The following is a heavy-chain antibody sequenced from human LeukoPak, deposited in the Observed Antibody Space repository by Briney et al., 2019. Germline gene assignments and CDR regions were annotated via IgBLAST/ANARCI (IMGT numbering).Heavy chain of an antibody. CDR2: ISSSGSTI. Sequence: GGSLRLSCAASGFTFSDYYMSWIRQAPGKGLEWVSYISSSGSTIYYADSVKGRFTISRDNAKNSLYLQMNSLRAEDTAVYYCARAARPGIAAAGYYYYMDVWGKGTTVTVSS. CDR3: ARAARPGIAAAGYYYYMDV. D-gene: IGHD6-13*01. J-gene: IGHJ6*03. CDR1: GFTFSDYY. V-gene: IGHV3-11*04.